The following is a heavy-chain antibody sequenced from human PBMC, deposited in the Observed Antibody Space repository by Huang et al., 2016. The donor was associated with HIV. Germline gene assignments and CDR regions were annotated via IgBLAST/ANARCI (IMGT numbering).Heavy chain of an antibody. J-gene: IGHJ4*02. Sequence: FQGRVIITRNTSMSTAYMELSSLRSEDTAVYYCARGRYDILTAEPFDYWGQGTLVTVSS. D-gene: IGHD3-9*01. CDR3: ARGRYDILTAEPFDY. V-gene: IGHV1-8*03.